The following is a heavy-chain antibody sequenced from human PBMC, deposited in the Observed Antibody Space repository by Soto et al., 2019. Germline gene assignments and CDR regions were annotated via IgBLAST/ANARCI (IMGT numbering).Heavy chain of an antibody. J-gene: IGHJ5*02. V-gene: IGHV3-9*01. CDR2: ISWNSGSI. CDR3: AKDYITAGYSSGWYDH. Sequence: GGSLRLSCTASGFIFGDYGMHRVRQAPGKGLGWVSGISWNSGSIGYADSVQGRFTIPRDNAKNSLYLQMNSLRTEDTAFYYCAKDYITAGYSSGWYDHWGQGALVTVSS. D-gene: IGHD6-19*01. CDR1: GFIFGDYG.